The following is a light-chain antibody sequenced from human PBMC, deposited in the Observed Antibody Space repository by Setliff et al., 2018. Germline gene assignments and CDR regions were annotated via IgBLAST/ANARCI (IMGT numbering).Light chain of an antibody. V-gene: IGLV1-44*01. Sequence: QSVLTQPPSASGTPGKRVTISCSGSSSNIGGNTVNWYQQLPGTAPKLLIFSNNDRPSGVSNRFSGSKSGTSASLTISGLQSEDEGDYYCAAWDDSLTGSDVFGTGTKVTVL. J-gene: IGLJ1*01. CDR3: AAWDDSLTGSDV. CDR1: SSNIGGNT. CDR2: SNN.